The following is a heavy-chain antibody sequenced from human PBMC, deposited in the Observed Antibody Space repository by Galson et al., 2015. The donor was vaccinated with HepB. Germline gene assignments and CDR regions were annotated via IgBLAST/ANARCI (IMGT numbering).Heavy chain of an antibody. Sequence: ETLSLTCAVYGGSLSGYYWTWVRQSPGKGLEWIGEISHGGSTKYSPSFKSRVTMSRDTSKNQFSLRLSSVSAADTAVYYCVRRRDIVLFRVIKRDSPAPRYSMDVWGQGTTVIVSS. J-gene: IGHJ6*02. D-gene: IGHD3-3*01. CDR2: ISHGGST. V-gene: IGHV4-34*01. CDR3: VRRRDIVLFRVIKRDSPAPRYSMDV. CDR1: GGSLSGYY.